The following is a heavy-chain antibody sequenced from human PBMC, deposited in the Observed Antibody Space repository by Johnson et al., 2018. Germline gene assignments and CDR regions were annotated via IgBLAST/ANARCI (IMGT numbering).Heavy chain of an antibody. CDR3: AKGSSSSRPYYFDY. J-gene: IGHJ4*02. Sequence: VQLVESGGGLMQPGGSLRLSCAASGFTFSNYAMSWVRQAPGKGLEWVSAISTDGRSTYYAASVKGRFTISRDTSKSMLYLQMNRLRAEDTAVYYCAKGSSSSRPYYFDYWGQGTLVTVSS. D-gene: IGHD2-2*01. V-gene: IGHV3-23*04. CDR2: ISTDGRST. CDR1: GFTFSNYA.